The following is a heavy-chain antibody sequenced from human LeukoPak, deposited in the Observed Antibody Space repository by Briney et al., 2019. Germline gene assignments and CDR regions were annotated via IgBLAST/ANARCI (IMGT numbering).Heavy chain of an antibody. D-gene: IGHD2-2*02. Sequence: GGSLRLSCAASGFTFSSYSINWVRQAPGKGLEWVSSISSSSSYVYYADSVKGRFTISRDNAKNSLYLQINSLRAEDTAVYYCARDPCSSTSCYTGAFDIWGQGTMVTVSS. V-gene: IGHV3-21*01. CDR1: GFTFSSYS. J-gene: IGHJ3*02. CDR3: ARDPCSSTSCYTGAFDI. CDR2: ISSSSSYV.